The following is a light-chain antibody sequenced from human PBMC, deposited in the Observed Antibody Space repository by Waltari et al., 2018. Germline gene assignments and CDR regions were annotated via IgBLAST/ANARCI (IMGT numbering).Light chain of an antibody. CDR1: HTLTSN. V-gene: IGKV3-15*01. Sequence: EIVMTQSPATLSVSPGERATLSCRASHTLTSNLAWYQQKPGQAPRLLIYGASTRATGIPARFSGSGSGTQFTLTISSLQSEDFVVYYCQQYNNRPYTFGQGTKLEIK. CDR2: GAS. CDR3: QQYNNRPYT. J-gene: IGKJ2*01.